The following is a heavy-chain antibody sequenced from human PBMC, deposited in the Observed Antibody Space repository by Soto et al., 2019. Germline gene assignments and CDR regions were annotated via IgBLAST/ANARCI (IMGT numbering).Heavy chain of an antibody. Sequence: QVQLVQSGAEVKKPGSSVKVSCKASGGTFSSYAISWVRQAPGKGLEWMGGVIPIFGTANYAQKFQGRVTITADESTSTAYMELSSLRSEDTAVYYCARVGRDYSNYYYYGMDVWGQGTTVTVSS. CDR1: GGTFSSYA. J-gene: IGHJ6*02. V-gene: IGHV1-69*01. CDR3: ARVGRDYSNYYYYGMDV. D-gene: IGHD4-4*01. CDR2: VIPIFGTA.